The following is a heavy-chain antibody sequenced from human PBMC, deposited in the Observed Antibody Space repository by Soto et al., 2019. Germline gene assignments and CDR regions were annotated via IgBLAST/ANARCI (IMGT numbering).Heavy chain of an antibody. CDR2: IYYSGST. J-gene: IGHJ3*02. Sequence: PSDTLSLTCTVSGGSISSSSYYWGWIRQPPGKGLEWIGIIYYSGSTNYNPSLKGRVTISVDTSKNQFSLKLSSVTAADTAVYYCARRYGKNAFDIWGQGTMVTVSS. D-gene: IGHD5-18*01. CDR1: GGSISSSSYY. V-gene: IGHV4-39*07. CDR3: ARRYGKNAFDI.